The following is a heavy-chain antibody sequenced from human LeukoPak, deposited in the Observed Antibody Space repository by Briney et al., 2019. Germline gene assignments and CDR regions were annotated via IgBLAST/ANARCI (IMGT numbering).Heavy chain of an antibody. CDR3: ARDRPPMDGTYYYYYGMDV. D-gene: IGHD1-1*01. CDR1: GGSISSYY. V-gene: IGHV4-59*01. Sequence: SETLSLTCTVSGGSISSYYWSWIRQPPGKGRGWIGYIYYSGSTNYYPSLKSRVTISVDTSKNQFSLKLSSVTAADTAAYYCARDRPPMDGTYYYYYGMDVWGQGTTVTVSS. J-gene: IGHJ6*02. CDR2: IYYSGST.